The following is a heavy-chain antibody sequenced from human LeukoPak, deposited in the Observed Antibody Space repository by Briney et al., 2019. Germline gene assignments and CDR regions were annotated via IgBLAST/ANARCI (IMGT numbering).Heavy chain of an antibody. CDR1: GFTFSSYG. V-gene: IGHV3-33*01. CDR2: IWYDGSNK. J-gene: IGHJ6*03. CDR3: ARDQRYYYDSSGASLYYYYYMDV. Sequence: GGSLRLSCAASGFTFSSYGMHWVRQAPGKGLEWVAVIWYDGSNKYYADSVKGRFTISRDNSKNTLYLQMNSLRAEDTAVYYCARDQRYYYDSSGASLYYYYYMDVWGKGTTVTVSS. D-gene: IGHD3-22*01.